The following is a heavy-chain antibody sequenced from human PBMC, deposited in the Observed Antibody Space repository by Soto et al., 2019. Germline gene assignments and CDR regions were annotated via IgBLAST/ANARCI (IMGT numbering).Heavy chain of an antibody. J-gene: IGHJ4*02. D-gene: IGHD5-18*01. V-gene: IGHV1-69*12. CDR1: GGTFSTYA. CDR2: IIPMFGTA. CDR3: ASGIQLWLRRINNGYSG. Sequence: QVQLVQSGAEVKKPESSVKVSCKAPGGTFSTYAISWVRQAPGQGLEWRGGIIPMFGTANYAQRFQDRVTINADESTNTVHMELSSLRSEDTAVYFCASGIQLWLRRINNGYSGWGQGTLVTVSS.